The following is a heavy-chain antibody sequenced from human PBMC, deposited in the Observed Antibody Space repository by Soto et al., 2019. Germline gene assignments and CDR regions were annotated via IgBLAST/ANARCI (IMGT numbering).Heavy chain of an antibody. J-gene: IGHJ5*02. CDR1: GYSFTSYW. Sequence: GESLKISCKGSGYSFTSYWIGWVRQMPGKGLEWMGIIYPGDSDTRYSPSFQGQVTISADKSISTAYLQWSSLKASDTAMYYCARLGCSSTSCYWFDPWGQGTLVTVSS. D-gene: IGHD2-2*01. CDR3: ARLGCSSTSCYWFDP. V-gene: IGHV5-51*01. CDR2: IYPGDSDT.